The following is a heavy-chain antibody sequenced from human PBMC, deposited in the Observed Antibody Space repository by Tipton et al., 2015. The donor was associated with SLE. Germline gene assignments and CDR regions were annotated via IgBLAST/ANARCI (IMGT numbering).Heavy chain of an antibody. Sequence: LRLSCAVSGYSISTCCYWGWIRQTPAKGLAWIGSISHSGSTYYNPSLTSRVTISLDPSKNQFSLKLTSLTAADTAMYYCAREFLNPVTTVHYYFDLWGRGTLVTVSA. CDR2: ISHSGST. J-gene: IGHJ2*01. V-gene: IGHV4-38-2*02. CDR3: AREFLNPVTTVHYYFDL. CDR1: GYSISTCCY. D-gene: IGHD4-11*01.